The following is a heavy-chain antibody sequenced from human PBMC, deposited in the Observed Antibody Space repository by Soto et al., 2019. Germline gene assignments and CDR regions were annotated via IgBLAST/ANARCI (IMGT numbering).Heavy chain of an antibody. J-gene: IGHJ4*02. CDR1: GGSINSSSW. D-gene: IGHD1-20*01. CDR3: AREVSGIQAFDY. V-gene: IGHV4-4*02. CDR2: ISHGGST. Sequence: QVQLQESGPGLVKPSETLSLTCVVSGGSINSSSWWNWVRQPPGKGLEWIGEISHGGSTNFNPSLKSRATISVDKSKNHLSLKLDSVTAADTAVYYCAREVSGIQAFDYWGQGTLVTVSS.